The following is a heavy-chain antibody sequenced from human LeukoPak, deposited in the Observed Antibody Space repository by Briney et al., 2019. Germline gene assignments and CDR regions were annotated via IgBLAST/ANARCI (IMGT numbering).Heavy chain of an antibody. Sequence: PSETLSLTCTVSGGSISSYYWNWIWQSPGRGLEWIGHIYYIGSTIYNPSLTSRVTMSVDRSRNQFSLKVTSVTAADTAVYYCARHYSNWNYSYWGQGTLVTVSS. D-gene: IGHD1-7*01. V-gene: IGHV4-59*08. CDR2: IYYIGST. CDR1: GGSISSYY. CDR3: ARHYSNWNYSY. J-gene: IGHJ4*02.